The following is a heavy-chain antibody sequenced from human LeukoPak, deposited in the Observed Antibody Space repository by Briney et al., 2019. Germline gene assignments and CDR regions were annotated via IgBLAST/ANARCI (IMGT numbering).Heavy chain of an antibody. CDR3: ARFNSGSYQHYFDY. CDR2: IYYSGST. V-gene: IGHV4-39*07. Sequence: KSSETLSLTCTVSGDSISSSSYYWGWIRQPPGKGLEWIGSIYYSGSTYYNPSLKSRVTISVDTSKNQFSLKLSSVTAADTAVYYCARFNSGSYQHYFDYWGQGTLVTVSS. D-gene: IGHD1-26*01. CDR1: GDSISSSSYY. J-gene: IGHJ4*02.